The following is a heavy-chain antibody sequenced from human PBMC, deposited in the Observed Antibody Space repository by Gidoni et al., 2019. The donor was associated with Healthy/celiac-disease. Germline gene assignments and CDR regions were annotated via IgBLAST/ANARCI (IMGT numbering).Heavy chain of an antibody. CDR1: GFTFRSYG. V-gene: IGHV3-30*18. CDR3: AKDAGYSSGWYIDY. Sequence: VQLLESGGGVVQPGRSLRLSCAASGFTFRSYGMHWVRQAPGKGLEWVAVISYDGSNKYYADSVKGRFTISRDNSKNTLYLQMNSLRAEDTAVYYCAKDAGYSSGWYIDYWGQGTLVTVSS. D-gene: IGHD6-19*01. J-gene: IGHJ4*02. CDR2: ISYDGSNK.